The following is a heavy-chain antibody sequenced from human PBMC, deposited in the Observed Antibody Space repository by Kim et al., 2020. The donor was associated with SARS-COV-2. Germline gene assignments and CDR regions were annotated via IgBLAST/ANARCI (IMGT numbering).Heavy chain of an antibody. CDR1: GFTFGDYA. Sequence: GGSLRLSCTASGFTFGDYAMSWVRQAPGKGLEWVGFIRSKAYGGTTEYAASVKGRFTISRDDSKSIAYLQMNSLKTEDTAVYYCTRDRPETYYDFWSGYYSGDRANAFDIWGQGTMVTVSS. V-gene: IGHV3-49*04. CDR2: IRSKAYGGTT. D-gene: IGHD3-3*01. J-gene: IGHJ3*02. CDR3: TRDRPETYYDFWSGYYSGDRANAFDI.